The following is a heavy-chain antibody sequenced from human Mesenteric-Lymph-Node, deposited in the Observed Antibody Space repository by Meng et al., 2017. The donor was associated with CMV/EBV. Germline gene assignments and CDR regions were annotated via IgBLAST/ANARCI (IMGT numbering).Heavy chain of an antibody. Sequence: SCETSGYTFTSYGTSWVRQSPGQGLEWIGWISGYNGNINYVQKFQGRVTMTIDTSTSTSYMELRSLRSDDTAVYYCARDRATASSDSWGQGTLVTVSS. V-gene: IGHV1-18*04. CDR3: ARDRATASSDS. J-gene: IGHJ4*02. D-gene: IGHD6-13*01. CDR1: GYTFTSYG. CDR2: ISGYNGNI.